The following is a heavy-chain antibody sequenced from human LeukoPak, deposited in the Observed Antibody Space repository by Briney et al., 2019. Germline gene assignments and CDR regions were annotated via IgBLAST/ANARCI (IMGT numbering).Heavy chain of an antibody. Sequence: ASVKVSYKASGYTFTEYYMHWVRQAPGQGLDWVGSFNPYSGASKYEQKLQGRVTMTGDTSISTAYLQLGRVIGDDTAVYYCAKNGDYGYAMDVWGQGTTVSVSS. V-gene: IGHV1-2*02. CDR1: GYTFTEYY. D-gene: IGHD4-17*01. CDR2: FNPYSGAS. J-gene: IGHJ6*02. CDR3: AKNGDYGYAMDV.